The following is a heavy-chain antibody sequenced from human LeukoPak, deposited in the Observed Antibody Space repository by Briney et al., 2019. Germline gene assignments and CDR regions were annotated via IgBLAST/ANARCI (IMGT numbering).Heavy chain of an antibody. J-gene: IGHJ1*01. CDR2: ISSSSSYI. CDR3: ARDWPTIAAAGTIPEYFQH. D-gene: IGHD6-13*01. CDR1: GFTFSSYS. V-gene: IGHV3-21*01. Sequence: GGSLRLSCAATGFTFSSYSMNWVRQAPGKGLEWVSSISSSSSYIYYADSVKGRFTISRDNAKNSLYLQMNSLRAEDTAVYYCARDWPTIAAAGTIPEYFQHWGQGTLVTVSS.